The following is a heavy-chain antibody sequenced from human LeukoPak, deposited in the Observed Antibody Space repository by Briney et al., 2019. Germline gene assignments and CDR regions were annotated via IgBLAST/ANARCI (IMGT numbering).Heavy chain of an antibody. V-gene: IGHV3-21*01. CDR2: ISISSSYI. Sequence: NPGGSLRLSCAASGFTFSSYEMNWVRQAPGKGLEWISSISISSSYIYYADSVKGRFTISRDNAKNSLDLHMNSLRAEDTAVYYCARGSYYDSSGYYFLDYWGQGTLVTVSS. CDR1: GFTFSSYE. J-gene: IGHJ4*02. CDR3: ARGSYYDSSGYYFLDY. D-gene: IGHD3-22*01.